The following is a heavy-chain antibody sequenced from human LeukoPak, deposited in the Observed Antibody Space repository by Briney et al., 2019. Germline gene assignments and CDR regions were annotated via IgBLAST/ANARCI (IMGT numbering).Heavy chain of an antibody. CDR2: IYHSGST. V-gene: IGHV4-38-2*02. Sequence: SETLSLTCTVSGYSISSGYYWGWIRPPPGKGLEWIGSIYHSGSTYYNPSLKSRVTISVDTSKNQFSLELSSVTAADTAVYYCARATFSIAAPKSYYFDDWGQGGLVSVSS. CDR3: ARATFSIAAPKSYYFDD. CDR1: GYSISSGYY. J-gene: IGHJ4*02. D-gene: IGHD6-25*01.